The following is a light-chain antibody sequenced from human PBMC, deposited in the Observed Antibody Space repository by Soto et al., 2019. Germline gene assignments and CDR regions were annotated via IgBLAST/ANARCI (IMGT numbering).Light chain of an antibody. CDR1: QSVISTY. V-gene: IGKV3-20*01. CDR3: QQYDNALWT. J-gene: IGKJ1*01. CDR2: SAS. Sequence: EFVLTQSPGTLSLSPGERATLSCGASQSVISTYLTWYQQKPGQAPRLLIYSASNRATGVPDRFSGSGSGTDFTLTISRLEPEDFAVYYCQQYDNALWTFGQGTKVDIK.